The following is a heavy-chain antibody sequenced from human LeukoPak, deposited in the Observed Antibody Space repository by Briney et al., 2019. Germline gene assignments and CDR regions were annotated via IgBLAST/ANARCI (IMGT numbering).Heavy chain of an antibody. Sequence: SETLSLTCTVSGGSIRSYYWSWIRQPPGKGLEWIGYIYYSGSTNYNPSLKSRVTISVDTSKNQFSLKLSSVTAADTAVYYCARHLGYSSGWFDAFDIWGQGTMVTVSS. CDR2: IYYSGST. V-gene: IGHV4-59*08. CDR3: ARHLGYSSGWFDAFDI. D-gene: IGHD6-19*01. CDR1: GGSIRSYY. J-gene: IGHJ3*02.